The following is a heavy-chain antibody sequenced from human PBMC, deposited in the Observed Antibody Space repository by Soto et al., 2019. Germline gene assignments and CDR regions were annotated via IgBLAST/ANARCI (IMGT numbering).Heavy chain of an antibody. V-gene: IGHV3-74*01. D-gene: IGHD3-3*01. CDR1: GITFSTYR. J-gene: IGHJ4*02. CDR2: IKSDGTVT. CDR3: ARENYDFWSGYYLDY. Sequence: EVQLVESGGGLVQPGGSLRLSCVVSGITFSTYRMHWVRQAPGKGLVWVSHIKSDGTVTHYTDSVRGRFIISRDNAKNTLFLQMYSLRAEYTAVYYCARENYDFWSGYYLDYWGQGTLVTVSS.